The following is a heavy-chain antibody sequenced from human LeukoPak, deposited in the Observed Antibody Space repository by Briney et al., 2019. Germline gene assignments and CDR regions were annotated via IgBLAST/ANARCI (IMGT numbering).Heavy chain of an antibody. D-gene: IGHD5-18*01. Sequence: GGTLRLSCEASGFTFNIYGMNWVRQAPGKGLQWVSGITGSGGSTYYADSVKGRFTISRDNSKNSLYLQVNSLRAEDTAVYYCARAGEYSYGYGSYYFDSWGLGTLVTVSS. J-gene: IGHJ4*02. CDR3: ARAGEYSYGYGSYYFDS. CDR1: GFTFNIYG. V-gene: IGHV3-23*01. CDR2: ITGSGGST.